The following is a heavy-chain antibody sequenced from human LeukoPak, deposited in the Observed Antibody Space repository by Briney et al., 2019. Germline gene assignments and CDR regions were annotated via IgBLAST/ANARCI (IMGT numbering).Heavy chain of an antibody. CDR2: INWNGGST. CDR3: AREETYPSLGY. D-gene: IGHD6-6*01. J-gene: IGHJ4*02. V-gene: IGHV3-20*04. CDR1: GFTFDDYG. Sequence: GGSLRLSCAASGFTFDDYGMSWVRQAPGKGLEWVSGINWNGGSTGYADSVKGRFTISRDNAKNTLYLQMNSLRAEDTAVYYCAREETYPSLGYWGQGTLVTVSS.